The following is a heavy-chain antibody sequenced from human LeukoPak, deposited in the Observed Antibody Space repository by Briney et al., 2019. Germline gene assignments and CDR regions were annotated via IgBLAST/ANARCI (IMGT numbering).Heavy chain of an antibody. V-gene: IGHV3-7*03. Sequence: GGSLRLSCAASGFTFSSYWMSWVRQAPGKGLEWVANIKQDGSEKNCVDSVRGRFTISRDNAKNSLYLQMNSLRAEDTAVYYCGRRRGMGSLDYWGQGTLVTVSS. CDR1: GFTFSSYW. CDR2: IKQDGSEK. D-gene: IGHD2-8*01. J-gene: IGHJ4*02. CDR3: GRRRGMGSLDY.